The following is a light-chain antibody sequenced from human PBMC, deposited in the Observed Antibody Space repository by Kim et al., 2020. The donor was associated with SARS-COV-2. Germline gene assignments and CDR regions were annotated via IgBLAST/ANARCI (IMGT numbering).Light chain of an antibody. V-gene: IGKV3-11*01. CDR2: DAS. Sequence: EIVLTQSPATLSLSPGERATLSCRASQSVSSYLAWYQQKPGHAPRLFIYDASNRATVIPVRFSGSGSGTDFTLTISSLEPEDFAVYYCQQRSNWPLTFGGGTKVDIK. J-gene: IGKJ4*01. CDR3: QQRSNWPLT. CDR1: QSVSSY.